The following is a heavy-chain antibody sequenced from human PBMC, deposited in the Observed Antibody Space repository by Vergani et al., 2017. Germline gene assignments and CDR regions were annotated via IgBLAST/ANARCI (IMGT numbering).Heavy chain of an antibody. V-gene: IGHV4-34*01. CDR2: INHSGRT. CDR1: GGSFSGYY. CDR3: AREATVTTLEVY. D-gene: IGHD4-17*01. J-gene: IGHJ4*02. Sequence: QVQLQQWGAGLLKPSETLSLTCAVYGGSFSGYYWSWIRQPPGKGLEWIGEINHSGRTNYNPSLKSRVTISVDTSKNQFSLKLSSVTAADTAVYYCAREATVTTLEVYWGQGTLVTVSS.